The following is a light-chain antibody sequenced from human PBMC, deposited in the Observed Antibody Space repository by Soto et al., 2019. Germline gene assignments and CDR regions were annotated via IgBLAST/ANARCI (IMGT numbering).Light chain of an antibody. CDR3: SSYTSISFYV. J-gene: IGLJ1*01. CDR1: SSDVGGSNY. V-gene: IGLV2-14*01. CDR2: DVS. Sequence: QSVLTQPASVSGSPGQSITISCTGTSSDVGGSNYVSWYQQLPGKAPKLMIYDVSDRPSGVSNRFSGSKSGNTASLTISGLQAEDEADYYCSSYTSISFYVFGTGTKVTV.